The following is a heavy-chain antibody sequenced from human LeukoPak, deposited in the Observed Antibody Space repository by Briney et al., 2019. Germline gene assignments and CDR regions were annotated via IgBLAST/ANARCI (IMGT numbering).Heavy chain of an antibody. V-gene: IGHV4-39*01. D-gene: IGHD3-22*01. CDR3: AISGYDRSGRNIDY. Sequence: SETLSLTCTVSGGSIGSSSYYWGWIRQPPGKGLEWIGSIYYSGSTCYNPSLKSRVTISVDTSKNQFSLKLSSVTAADTAVYYCAISGYDRSGRNIDYWGQGTLVTVSS. J-gene: IGHJ4*02. CDR1: GGSIGSSSYY. CDR2: IYYSGST.